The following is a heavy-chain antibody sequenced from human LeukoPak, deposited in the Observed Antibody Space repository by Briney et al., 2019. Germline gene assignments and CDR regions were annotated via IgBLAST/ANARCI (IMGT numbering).Heavy chain of an antibody. CDR3: AGIPVFGVVLHQEPV. Sequence: SVKVSCKASGGTSSSYAISWVRRAPGQGREWMGGIIPIFGTANYAQKFQGRVTITADKSTHTVYMELSSLKSEDTAVYFCAGIPVFGVVLHQEPVWGKGTTVTVSS. D-gene: IGHD3-3*01. J-gene: IGHJ6*04. CDR1: GGTSSSYA. CDR2: IIPIFGTA. V-gene: IGHV1-69*06.